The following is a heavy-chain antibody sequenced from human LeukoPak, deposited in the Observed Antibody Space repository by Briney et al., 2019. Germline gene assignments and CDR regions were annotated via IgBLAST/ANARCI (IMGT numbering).Heavy chain of an antibody. CDR1: GFTFSSYE. V-gene: IGHV3-48*03. D-gene: IGHD6-13*01. Sequence: GSLRLSCAASGFTFSSYEMNWVRQVPGKGLERNSYISSSGSTIYFADSVKGRFTISRDNAKNSLYLQMNSLRAEDTAVYYCARPSRPYRSSEYFQHWGQGTLVIVSS. J-gene: IGHJ1*01. CDR3: ARPSRPYRSSEYFQH. CDR2: ISSSGSTI.